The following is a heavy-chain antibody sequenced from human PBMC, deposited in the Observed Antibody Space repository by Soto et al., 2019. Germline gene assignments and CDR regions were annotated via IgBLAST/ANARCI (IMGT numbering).Heavy chain of an antibody. CDR1: GFTFSNYW. V-gene: IGHV3-7*01. Sequence: EVQLVESGGGLVQPGGSLRLSCAASGFTFSNYWMNWVRQAPGKGLEWVANMKQDGSEKYYVESVKGRFTISRDNAKNSLYVQMNSLRAEDTAVYYCARYDSSGYYHGRNYWGQGTLVTVSS. D-gene: IGHD3-22*01. J-gene: IGHJ4*02. CDR3: ARYDSSGYYHGRNY. CDR2: MKQDGSEK.